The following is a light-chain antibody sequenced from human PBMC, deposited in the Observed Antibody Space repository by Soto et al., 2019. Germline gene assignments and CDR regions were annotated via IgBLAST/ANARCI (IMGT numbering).Light chain of an antibody. CDR3: QQYDNWPLT. CDR1: QSVSSN. Sequence: DIGMTQSPATLPVAPGERATLSCRASQSVSSNLSFYQQKPGPAPRFLIYVASTRATGIPARFSGSGSGTEFTLKISSLQSEDFAVYYCQQYDNWPLTFGGGTTVAIK. CDR2: VAS. V-gene: IGKV3-15*01. J-gene: IGKJ4*01.